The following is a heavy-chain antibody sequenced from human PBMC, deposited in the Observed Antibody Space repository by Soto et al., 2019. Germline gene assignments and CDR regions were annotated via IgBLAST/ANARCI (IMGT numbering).Heavy chain of an antibody. CDR3: ARGELLWFGELLR. V-gene: IGHV1-8*01. Sequence: ASVKVSCKASGYTFTIYEINWVRQATGQGLEWMGWMNPNSGDTGYAQKFQGRVTMTRNTSISTAYMELSSLRSEDTAVYYCARGELLWFGELLRWGQGTLVTVPQ. CDR1: GYTFTIYE. CDR2: MNPNSGDT. J-gene: IGHJ4*02. D-gene: IGHD3-10*01.